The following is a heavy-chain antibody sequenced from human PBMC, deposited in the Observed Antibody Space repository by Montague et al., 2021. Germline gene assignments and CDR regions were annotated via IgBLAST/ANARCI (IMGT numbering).Heavy chain of an antibody. V-gene: IGHV3-48*02. Sequence: SLRLSCAASGFTFSLYSIHWVRQAPGKGLEWISYISSTSTNIYYADSVRDRFTVSRDNAKNSVSLQMNSLRDEDTAVYFCARVHTSGWSGDYWGQGTLVTVSS. CDR1: GFTFSLYS. D-gene: IGHD6-19*01. CDR3: ARVHTSGWSGDY. J-gene: IGHJ4*02. CDR2: ISSTSTNI.